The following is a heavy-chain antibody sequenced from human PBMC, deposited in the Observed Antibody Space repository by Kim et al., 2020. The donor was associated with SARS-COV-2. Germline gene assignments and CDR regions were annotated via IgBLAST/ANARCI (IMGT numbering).Heavy chain of an antibody. CDR2: INTNTGNP. CDR3: ARGIVVVPTYYYYYGMDV. J-gene: IGHJ6*02. D-gene: IGHD2-2*01. CDR1: GYTFTSYA. V-gene: IGHV7-4-1*02. Sequence: ASVKVSCKASGYTFTSYAMNWVRQAPGQGLEWMGWINTNTGNPTYAQGFTGRFVFSLDTSVSTAYLQISSLTAEDTAVYYCARGIVVVPTYYYYYGMDVWGQGTTVTVSS.